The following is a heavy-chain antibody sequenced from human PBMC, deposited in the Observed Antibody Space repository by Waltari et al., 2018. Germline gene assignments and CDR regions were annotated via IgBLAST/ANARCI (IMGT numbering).Heavy chain of an antibody. J-gene: IGHJ4*02. CDR1: GGPFTDYY. Sequence: VRLVKPGAGVKKPGSSVRVSCRAPGGPFTDYYMPWVQRPPGKGLEWMGRVDPEDGETIYAEKFQGRVTITADTSTDTAYMELSSLRSEDTAVYYCATYDSSADLYYFDYWGQGTLVTVSS. CDR2: VDPEDGET. D-gene: IGHD3-22*01. CDR3: ATYDSSADLYYFDY. V-gene: IGHV1-69-2*01.